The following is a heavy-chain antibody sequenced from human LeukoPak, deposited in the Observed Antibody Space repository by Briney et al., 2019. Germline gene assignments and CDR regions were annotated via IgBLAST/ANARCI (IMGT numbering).Heavy chain of an antibody. J-gene: IGHJ6*03. CDR2: IMPLFNTA. CDR3: ARADRYHYYLDV. CDR1: GGTFSSYS. V-gene: IGHV1-69*05. Sequence: SVKVSCKASGGTFSSYSITWVRQAPGQGLEWMGGIMPLFNTANHAQQFQGRVTITTDESTSTAYMELSSLRFEDTAMYYCARADRYHYYLDVWGKGTTVTVSS.